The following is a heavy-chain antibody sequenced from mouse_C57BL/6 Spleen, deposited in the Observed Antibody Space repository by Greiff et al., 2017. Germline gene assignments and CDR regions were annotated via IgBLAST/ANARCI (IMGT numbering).Heavy chain of an antibody. CDR1: GYAFSSYW. D-gene: IGHD1-1*01. CDR2: IYPGDGDT. V-gene: IGHV1-80*01. CDR3: ARRGTTVCFDY. J-gene: IGHJ2*01. Sequence: QVTLKVSGAELVKPGASVKISCKASGYAFSSYWMNWVKQRPGKGLEWIGQIYPGDGDTNYNGKFKGKATLTADKSSSTAYMQRSSLTSEDSAVYFCARRGTTVCFDYWGQGTTLTVSS.